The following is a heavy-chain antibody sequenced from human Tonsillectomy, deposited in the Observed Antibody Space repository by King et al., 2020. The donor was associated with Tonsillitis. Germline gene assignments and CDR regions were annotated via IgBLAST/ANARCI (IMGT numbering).Heavy chain of an antibody. CDR2: IYLTDSDT. J-gene: IGHJ4*02. CDR3: ARSSHSSGWPVDS. V-gene: IGHV5-51*01. Sequence: QLVQSGAEVKKPGESLRISCKDSGYTFGNYWIGWVRQMPGKGLEWMGIIYLTDSDTKYSPSFQGQVTFSADKSINTAYLQWSSLKASATAMYYCARSSHSSGWPVDSWGQGTPVTVSS. CDR1: GYTFGNYW. D-gene: IGHD6-19*01.